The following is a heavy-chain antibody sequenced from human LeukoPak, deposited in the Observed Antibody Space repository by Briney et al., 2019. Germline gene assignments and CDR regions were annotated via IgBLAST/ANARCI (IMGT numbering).Heavy chain of an antibody. CDR1: GYTFTSYY. D-gene: IGHD3-10*01. Sequence: ASVKVSCKASGYTFTSYYMHWVRQAPGQGLEWMGIINPSGGSTSYAQKFQGRVTITRDTSASTAYMELSSLRSEDTAVYYCARDSGKLYYYGMDVWGQGTTVTVSS. J-gene: IGHJ6*02. V-gene: IGHV1-46*01. CDR3: ARDSGKLYYYGMDV. CDR2: INPSGGST.